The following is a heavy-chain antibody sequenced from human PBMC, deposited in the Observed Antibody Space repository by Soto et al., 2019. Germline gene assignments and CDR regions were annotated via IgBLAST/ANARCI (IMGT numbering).Heavy chain of an antibody. CDR3: ARDLEQLSGHSFGYPGY. V-gene: IGHV3-30*03. Sequence: QVQLVESGGGVVQPGRSLRLSCAASGFTFSTHGMHWVRQAPGKGLEWVALMSYDGNYKYYADSLKGRFTISRDNSRQTLYLQMNSLRGEDTAVYYCARDLEQLSGHSFGYPGYWGQGTLVTVSS. CDR1: GFTFSTHG. J-gene: IGHJ4*02. CDR2: MSYDGNYK. D-gene: IGHD5-18*01.